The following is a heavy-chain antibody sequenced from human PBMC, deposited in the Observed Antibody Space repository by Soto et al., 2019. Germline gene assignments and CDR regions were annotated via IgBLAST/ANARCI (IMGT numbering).Heavy chain of an antibody. J-gene: IGHJ4*02. Sequence: QVQLVQYGAEVKKPGASVKVSCKASGYTFTSYGISWVRQAPGQGLEWMAWISGYNGNTKSTQKVQGRITMTTDTSPSTAYMELRSLRSDDTAVYYCAGEGGVVVGGYHDYWGQGTLVTVSS. V-gene: IGHV1-18*01. CDR1: GYTFTSYG. D-gene: IGHD2-21*01. CDR2: ISGYNGNT. CDR3: AGEGGVVVGGYHDY.